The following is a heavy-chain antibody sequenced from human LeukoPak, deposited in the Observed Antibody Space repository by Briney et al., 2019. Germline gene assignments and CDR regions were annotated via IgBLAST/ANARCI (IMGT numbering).Heavy chain of an antibody. V-gene: IGHV3-21*01. CDR3: ARSYSSSPDAFDI. CDR1: GFTFGSYS. D-gene: IGHD6-13*01. J-gene: IGHJ3*02. Sequence: TGGSLRLSCAASGFTFGSYSLNWVRQAPGKGLEWVSSIGSSSSYIYYADSVKGRFTISRDNAKNSLYLQMNSLRAEDTAVYYCARSYSSSPDAFDIWGQGTMVTVSS. CDR2: IGSSSSYI.